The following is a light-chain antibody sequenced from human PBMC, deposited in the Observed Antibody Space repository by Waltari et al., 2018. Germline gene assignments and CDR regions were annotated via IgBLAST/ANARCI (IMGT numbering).Light chain of an antibody. V-gene: IGLV1-47*01. CDR2: GNT. Sequence: QSVLTQPPSASGPPGQRLTISCSGSSSDIGDNYVYWYKQLPGTAPKLLIYGNTQRPSGVPDRFSGSKSGTSASLAISDLRSEDEADYYCAAWDDNLLYVFGTGTKVTVL. J-gene: IGLJ1*01. CDR1: SSDIGDNY. CDR3: AAWDDNLLYV.